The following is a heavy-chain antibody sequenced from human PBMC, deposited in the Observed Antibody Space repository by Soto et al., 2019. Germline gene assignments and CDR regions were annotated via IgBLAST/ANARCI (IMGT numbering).Heavy chain of an antibody. D-gene: IGHD3-3*01. V-gene: IGHV4-39*01. CDR3: ARQGLVDYDFWSSYTNFDY. CDR1: GGSISSSSYY. CDR2: IYYSGST. Sequence: PSETLSLTCTVSGGSISSSSYYWGWIRQPPGKGLEWIGSIYYSGSTYYNPSLKSRVTISVDTSKNQFSLKLSSVTAADTAVYYCARQGLVDYDFWSSYTNFDYWDQGTLVTVS. J-gene: IGHJ4*02.